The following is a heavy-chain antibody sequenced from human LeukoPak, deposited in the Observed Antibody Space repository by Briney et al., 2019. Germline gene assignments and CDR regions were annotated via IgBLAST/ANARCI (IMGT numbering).Heavy chain of an antibody. CDR2: IYYSGST. J-gene: IGHJ4*02. CDR3: ARRGQLHPFDY. Sequence: PSETLSLTCTVSGGSISSYYWCWIRLPPGKGLEWIGYIYYSGSTNYNPSLKSRVTISVDTSKNQFSLKLSSVTAADTAVYYCARRGQLHPFDYWGQGTLVTVSS. V-gene: IGHV4-59*08. CDR1: GGSISSYY. D-gene: IGHD2-2*01.